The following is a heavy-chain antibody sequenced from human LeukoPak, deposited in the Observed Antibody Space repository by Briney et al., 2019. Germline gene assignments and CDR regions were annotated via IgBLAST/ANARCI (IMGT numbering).Heavy chain of an antibody. D-gene: IGHD5-24*01. J-gene: IGHJ4*02. Sequence: GGSLRLSCVASGFPFSSYWMTWVRQAPGKGLEWVANIKQDGSKKSYVDSVKGRFTIPRDNAKNSLYLQMNSLRAEDTAIYYCTRVGYIDEGIDYWGQGTLVTVSS. CDR2: IKQDGSKK. V-gene: IGHV3-7*04. CDR3: TRVGYIDEGIDY. CDR1: GFPFSSYW.